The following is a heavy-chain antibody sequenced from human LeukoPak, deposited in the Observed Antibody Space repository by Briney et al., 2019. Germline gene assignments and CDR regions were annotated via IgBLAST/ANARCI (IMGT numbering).Heavy chain of an antibody. Sequence: SETLSLTCAVYGGSFSDYYWSWIRQPPGKGLEWIGEINHSGSTNYNPSLKSRVTISVDTSKNQFSLKLSSVTAADTAVYYCARGRGFITTVTITWFDPWGQGTLVTVSS. D-gene: IGHD4-17*01. CDR1: GGSFSDYY. CDR2: INHSGST. V-gene: IGHV4-34*01. J-gene: IGHJ5*02. CDR3: ARGRGFITTVTITWFDP.